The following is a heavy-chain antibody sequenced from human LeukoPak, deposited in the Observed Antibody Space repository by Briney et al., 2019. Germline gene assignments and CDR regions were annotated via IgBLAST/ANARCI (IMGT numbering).Heavy chain of an antibody. V-gene: IGHV1-2*02. J-gene: IGHJ4*02. D-gene: IGHD3-9*01. CDR1: GYTFTGYY. Sequence: VASVKVSCKASGYTFTGYYMHWVRQAPRQGLEWMGWINPNSGGTNYAQKFQGRVTMTRDTSITTAYMELSRLRSDDTAVYYCARNDILTANDYWGQGTLVTVSS. CDR3: ARNDILTANDY. CDR2: INPNSGGT.